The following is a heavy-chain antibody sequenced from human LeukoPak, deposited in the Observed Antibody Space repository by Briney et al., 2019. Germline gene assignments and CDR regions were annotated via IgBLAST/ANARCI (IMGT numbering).Heavy chain of an antibody. Sequence: ASETLSLTCTVSGGSVISRSYVWAWIRQPPGKGLEWIGNIYCSGSTYYNPALKSQVAISIDTSKNQFSLTLGSVTAADTAVYYCATHSGDPDDYWGQGTLVTVSS. CDR1: GGSVISRSYV. J-gene: IGHJ4*02. D-gene: IGHD7-27*01. CDR2: IYCSGST. CDR3: ATHSGDPDDY. V-gene: IGHV4-39*01.